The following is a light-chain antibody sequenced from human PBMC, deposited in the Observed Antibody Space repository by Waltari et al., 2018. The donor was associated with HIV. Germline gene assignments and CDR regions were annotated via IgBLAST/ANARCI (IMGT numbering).Light chain of an antibody. CDR1: QSVSSN. J-gene: IGKJ5*01. Sequence: IVMTQSQATLSVSTGERAPLSCRASQSVSSNLAWYQQKPGQAPRLLIYGASTRATGIPARFSGSGSGTEFTLTISSLQSEDFAVYYCQQYNNWITFGQGTRLEIK. CDR3: QQYNNWIT. V-gene: IGKV3-15*01. CDR2: GAS.